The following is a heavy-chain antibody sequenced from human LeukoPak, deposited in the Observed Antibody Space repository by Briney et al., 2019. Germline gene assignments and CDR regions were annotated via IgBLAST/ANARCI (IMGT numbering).Heavy chain of an antibody. D-gene: IGHD1-26*01. J-gene: IGHJ4*02. CDR2: INRSGGST. Sequence: ASVKVSCKASGYTFTSYYMHWVRQAPGQGLEWMGIINRSGGSTSYAQKFQGRVTMTRDTSTSTVYMELSSLRSEDTAVYYCARGIVGATYFDYWGQGTLVIDSS. CDR3: ARGIVGATYFDY. V-gene: IGHV1-46*01. CDR1: GYTFTSYY.